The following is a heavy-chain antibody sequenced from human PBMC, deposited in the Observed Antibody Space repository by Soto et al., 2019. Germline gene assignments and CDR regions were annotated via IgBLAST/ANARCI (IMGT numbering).Heavy chain of an antibody. Sequence: SGTLSLTCSVSGGSISTINWWAWVRQPPGKGLDWIGEIYQTGSTSYNPSLESRVTISIDKSKNQFSLKLRSVTAADTAVYYCARLSSRPAFGMDVWGQGTTVIVSA. V-gene: IGHV4-4*02. CDR1: GGSISTINW. D-gene: IGHD6-13*01. CDR3: ARLSSRPAFGMDV. CDR2: IYQTGST. J-gene: IGHJ6*01.